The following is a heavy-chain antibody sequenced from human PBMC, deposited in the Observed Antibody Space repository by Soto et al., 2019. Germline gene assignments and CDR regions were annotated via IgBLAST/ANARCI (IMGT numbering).Heavy chain of an antibody. V-gene: IGHV1-69*13. CDR3: ARDAWSTYYYGMDV. Sequence: ASVKVSCKASGYTFTSYGISWVRQAPGQGLEWMGGIIPIFGTANYAQKFQGRVTITADESTSTAYMELSSLRSEDTAVYYCARDAWSTYYYGMDVWGQGTTVTVSS. CDR2: IIPIFGTA. J-gene: IGHJ6*02. CDR1: GYTFTSYG. D-gene: IGHD2-15*01.